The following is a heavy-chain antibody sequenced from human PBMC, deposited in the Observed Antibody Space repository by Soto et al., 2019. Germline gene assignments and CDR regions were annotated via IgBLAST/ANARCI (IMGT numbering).Heavy chain of an antibody. CDR2: IHYSGTA. CDR1: GGSITNYY. CDR3: TRLWGYGDYQANWFDP. D-gene: IGHD4-17*01. Sequence: SETLSLTCTVSGGSITNYYWSLIRQPPGKGLECICYIHYSGTANYNPSLKSRVTILVDTSKNQFSLKLGSVTAADTAVYYCTRLWGYGDYQANWFDPWGQGTLVTVSS. V-gene: IGHV4-59*01. J-gene: IGHJ5*02.